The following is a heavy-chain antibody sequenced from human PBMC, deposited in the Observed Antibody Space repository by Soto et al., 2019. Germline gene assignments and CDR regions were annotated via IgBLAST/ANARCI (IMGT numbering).Heavy chain of an antibody. CDR3: ARDDSSAYPYFDY. CDR1: GGTFSSYA. J-gene: IGHJ4*02. Sequence: SLKVSCKASGGTFSSYAISWVRQAPGQGLEWMGGVIPIFGTANYAQKFQGRVTITADESTSTAYMELSSLRSEDTAVYYCARDDSSAYPYFDYWGQGTLVTVSS. D-gene: IGHD3-22*01. V-gene: IGHV1-69*13. CDR2: VIPIFGTA.